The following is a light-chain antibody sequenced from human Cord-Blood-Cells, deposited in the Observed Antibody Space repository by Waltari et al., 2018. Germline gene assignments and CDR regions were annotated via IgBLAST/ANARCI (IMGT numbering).Light chain of an antibody. CDR1: PSVLYSSNNKNY. V-gene: IGKV4-1*01. CDR2: WAS. Sequence: IVINPFSELLAVSPGRRGTHHRKASPSVLYSSNNKNYLAWYQQKPGQPPKLLIYWASTRESGVPDRFSGSGSGTDFTLTISSLQAEDVAVYYCQQYYSTPYTFGQGTKLEIK. CDR3: QQYYSTPYT. J-gene: IGKJ2*01.